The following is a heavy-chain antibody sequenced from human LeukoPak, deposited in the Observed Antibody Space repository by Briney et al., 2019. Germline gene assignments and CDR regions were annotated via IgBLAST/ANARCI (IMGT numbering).Heavy chain of an antibody. CDR2: IGSDGYGK. Sequence: GGSLRLSCAASGFTFSSYSMQWVRQAPGKGLEWVAIIGSDGYGKYYGDSVKGRFTISRDNAKNSLYLQMNSLRAEDTAVYYCARDLNWETYWGQGTLVSVSS. V-gene: IGHV3-33*08. CDR1: GFTFSSYS. D-gene: IGHD7-27*01. CDR3: ARDLNWETY. J-gene: IGHJ4*02.